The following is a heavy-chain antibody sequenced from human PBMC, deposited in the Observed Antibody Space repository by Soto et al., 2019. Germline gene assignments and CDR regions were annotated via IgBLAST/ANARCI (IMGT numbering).Heavy chain of an antibody. CDR3: AKADRYSSGWECAFDI. J-gene: IGHJ3*02. Sequence: GGSLRLSCAASGFTFSSYAMSWVRQAPGKGLEWVSAISGSGGSTYYADSVKGRFTISRENSKNTLYLQINSLRAENTAVYYCAKADRYSSGWECAFDILGQGTMVTVSS. V-gene: IGHV3-23*01. D-gene: IGHD6-19*01. CDR2: ISGSGGST. CDR1: GFTFSSYA.